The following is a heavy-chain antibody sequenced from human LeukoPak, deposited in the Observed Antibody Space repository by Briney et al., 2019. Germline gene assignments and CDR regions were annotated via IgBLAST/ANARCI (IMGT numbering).Heavy chain of an antibody. CDR1: GFTFSSYA. V-gene: IGHV3-23*01. J-gene: IGHJ4*02. CDR3: AKGGSYQYSDY. CDR2: ISGSGDTK. D-gene: IGHD3-16*02. Sequence: QPGGSLRPSCGVSGFTFSSYAMSWVRQAPGKGLKWVSSISGSGDTKYYADPVKGRFTISRDNSKNTLYLQMSSLRVEDTAVYYCAKGGSYQYSDYWGQGSLVTVSS.